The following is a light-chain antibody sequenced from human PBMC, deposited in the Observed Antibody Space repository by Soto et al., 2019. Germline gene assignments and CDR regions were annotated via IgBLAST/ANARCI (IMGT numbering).Light chain of an antibody. CDR3: QQTYTTPEIT. CDR1: QSISIY. CDR2: GAS. Sequence: DIQMTQSPSSLSASLGDRFTMTFLVSQSISIYLNWYQLKPGKAPNLLMYGASYLKSGVPTRFSGSGSGTDFTLTISSLQPEDFAIYYCQQTYTTPEITFGQGTRLEI. V-gene: IGKV1-39*01. J-gene: IGKJ5*01.